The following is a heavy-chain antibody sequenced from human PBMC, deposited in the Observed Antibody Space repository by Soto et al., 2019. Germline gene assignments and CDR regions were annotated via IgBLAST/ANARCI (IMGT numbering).Heavy chain of an antibody. CDR2: INHSGST. Sequence: KTSETLSLTCAVYGGSFSGYYWSWIRQPPGKGLEWIGEINHSGSTNYNPSLKSRVTISVDTSKNQFSLKLSSVTAADTAVYYCARVGDIVVVPAAIRRWFDPWGQGTLVTVSS. CDR1: GGSFSGYY. J-gene: IGHJ5*02. V-gene: IGHV4-34*01. CDR3: ARVGDIVVVPAAIRRWFDP. D-gene: IGHD2-2*01.